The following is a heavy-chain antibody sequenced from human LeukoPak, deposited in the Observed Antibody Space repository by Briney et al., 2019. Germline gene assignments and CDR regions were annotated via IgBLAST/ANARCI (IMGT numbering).Heavy chain of an antibody. V-gene: IGHV1-8*03. J-gene: IGHJ4*02. CDR2: MNPNSGNT. D-gene: IGHD1-14*01. CDR1: GYTFTSYD. CDR3: ARATGGSHDFDC. Sequence: ASVKVSCKASGYTFTSYDINWVRQATGQGLEWMGWMNPNSGNTGYAQKFQGRVTITRNTSISTAYMELSSLRSEDTAVYYCARATGGSHDFDCWGQGTLVTVSS.